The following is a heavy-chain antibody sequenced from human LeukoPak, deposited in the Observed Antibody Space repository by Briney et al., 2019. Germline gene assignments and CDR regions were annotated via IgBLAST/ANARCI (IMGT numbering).Heavy chain of an antibody. CDR3: ARGARSWFRTLYYFDY. D-gene: IGHD6-13*01. CDR1: GGTFTSYY. J-gene: IGHJ4*02. Sequence: ASVKVSCKASGGTFTSYYMHWVRQAPGQGLEWMGIINPSGGSTSYAQKFQGRVTMTRDTSTSTVYMELSSLRSEDTAVYYCARGARSWFRTLYYFDYWGQGTLVTVSS. V-gene: IGHV1-46*01. CDR2: INPSGGST.